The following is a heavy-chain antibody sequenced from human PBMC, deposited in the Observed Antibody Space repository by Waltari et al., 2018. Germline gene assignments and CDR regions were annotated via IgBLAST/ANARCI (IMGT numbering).Heavy chain of an antibody. CDR3: VHSSATPVVAVFAFDI. CDR1: GFSLSTSGVG. V-gene: IGHV2-5*01. D-gene: IGHD2-15*01. Sequence: QITLKESGPTLVKPTQTLTLTCTFSGFSLSTSGVGVGWIRQPPGKALEWLALIYWNDDKRYSPSLKSRLTITKDTSKNQVVLTMTNMDPVDTATYYCVHSSATPVVAVFAFDIWGQGTMVIVSS. CDR2: IYWNDDK. J-gene: IGHJ3*02.